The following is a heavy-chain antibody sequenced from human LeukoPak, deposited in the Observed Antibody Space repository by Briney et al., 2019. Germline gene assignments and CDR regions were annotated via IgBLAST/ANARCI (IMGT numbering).Heavy chain of an antibody. Sequence: GGSLRLSCAASGFTFSSYAMSWVRQAPGNGLESVSAISGSGGSTYYADSVKGRFTISRDNSKNTLYLQMNRLRAEDTAVYYCAKHDGDYVFDYWGQGTLVTDSS. CDR1: GFTFSSYA. J-gene: IGHJ4*02. D-gene: IGHD4-17*01. V-gene: IGHV3-23*01. CDR3: AKHDGDYVFDY. CDR2: ISGSGGST.